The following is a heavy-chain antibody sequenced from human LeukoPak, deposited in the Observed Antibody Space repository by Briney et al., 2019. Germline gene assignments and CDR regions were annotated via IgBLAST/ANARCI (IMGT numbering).Heavy chain of an antibody. CDR3: ARGGPEDAFDI. CDR1: GFTVSTNY. D-gene: IGHD1-14*01. J-gene: IGHJ3*02. CDR2: IYSRGNT. V-gene: IGHV3-66*01. Sequence: GGSLRLSCAASGFTVSTNYMSWARQAPGKGLEWVSVIYSRGNTYYADSVKGRFTISRDNSMNTLYLQMNSLRDDDTAVYYCARGGPEDAFDIWGLGTVVTVSS.